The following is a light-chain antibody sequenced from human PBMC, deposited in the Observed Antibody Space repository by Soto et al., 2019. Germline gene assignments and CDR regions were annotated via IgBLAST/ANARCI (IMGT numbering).Light chain of an antibody. CDR1: QGIGDT. J-gene: IGKJ4*01. CDR3: QPYKNWPLT. Sequence: EVVMRQSPATLSVYPGEGATLSCRASQGIGDTLACYQHKTGQTPRLLIYDTSTRATGVPTRFSGSRSGAKFTLTINSLQSEDFAVYYCQPYKNWPLTFGGGTKV. V-gene: IGKV3-15*01. CDR2: DTS.